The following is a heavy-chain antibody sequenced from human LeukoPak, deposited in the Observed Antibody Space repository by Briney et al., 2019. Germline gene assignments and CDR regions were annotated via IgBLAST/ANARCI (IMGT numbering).Heavy chain of an antibody. CDR1: GGSISSYY. D-gene: IGHD3-10*01. J-gene: IGHJ3*02. CDR3: ARSNGYGLVDI. CDR2: IYYTGST. Sequence: SETLSLTCTVSGGSISSYYWSWIRQPPGKGLEWIGYIYYTGSTNYNPSLKSRVTISLDTSRNQFSLKLNSVTAADTAVYYCARSNGYGLVDIWGQGTMVTVSS. V-gene: IGHV4-59*12.